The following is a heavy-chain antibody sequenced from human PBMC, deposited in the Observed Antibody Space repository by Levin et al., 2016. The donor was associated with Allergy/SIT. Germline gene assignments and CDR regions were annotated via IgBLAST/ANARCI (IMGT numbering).Heavy chain of an antibody. V-gene: IGHV3-23*01. D-gene: IGHD1-26*01. Sequence: GGSLRLSCAASGFTFSSYDMNWVRQAPGKGLEWVSGLSGSGGSTYYADSVKGRFTISRDNAKNSLYLQMNSLRAEDTAVYYCAREGVGATSAGTFDIWGQGTMVTVSS. CDR1: GFTFSSYD. J-gene: IGHJ3*02. CDR3: AREGVGATSAGTFDI. CDR2: LSGSGGST.